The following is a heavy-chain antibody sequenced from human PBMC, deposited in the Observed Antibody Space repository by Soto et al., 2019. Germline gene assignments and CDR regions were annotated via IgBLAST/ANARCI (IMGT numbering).Heavy chain of an antibody. V-gene: IGHV4-59*01. Sequence: TSETLSLTCTVSGGSISSYYWSWIRQPPGKGLEWIGYIYYSGSTNYNPSLKSRVTISVDTSKNQFSLKLSSVTAADTAVYYCARGAERGRTYYYGSGSYSWFDPWGQGTLVTVSS. CDR3: ARGAERGRTYYYGSGSYSWFDP. CDR2: IYYSGST. J-gene: IGHJ5*02. CDR1: GGSISSYY. D-gene: IGHD3-10*01.